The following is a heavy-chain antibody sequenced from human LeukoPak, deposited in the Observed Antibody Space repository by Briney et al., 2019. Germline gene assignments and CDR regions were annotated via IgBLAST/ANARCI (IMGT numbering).Heavy chain of an antibody. CDR2: ISYDGSNK. Sequence: GGSLRLSCAASGFTFSSYAMHWVRQAPGKGLEWVAVISYDGSNKYYADSVKGRFTISRDNSKNTLYLQMNSLRAEDTAVYYCAKDGGLQLADYYYYYYMDVWGKGTTVTVSS. CDR1: GFTFSSYA. D-gene: IGHD6-6*01. CDR3: AKDGGLQLADYYYYYYMDV. J-gene: IGHJ6*03. V-gene: IGHV3-30*04.